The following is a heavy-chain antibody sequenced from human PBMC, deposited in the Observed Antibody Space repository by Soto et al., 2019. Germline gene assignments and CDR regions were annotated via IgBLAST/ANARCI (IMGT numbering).Heavy chain of an antibody. J-gene: IGHJ4*02. Sequence: SETLSLTCTVSGGSISNYYWNWIRQPPGKGLEWIGYISYSGSTNYNPSLKSRVTISVDTSKNQFSLKLRSVTAADTAVYGCARIGSARDYGGQGTLVTVSS. V-gene: IGHV4-59*08. D-gene: IGHD3-10*01. CDR3: ARIGSARDY. CDR1: GGSISNYY. CDR2: ISYSGST.